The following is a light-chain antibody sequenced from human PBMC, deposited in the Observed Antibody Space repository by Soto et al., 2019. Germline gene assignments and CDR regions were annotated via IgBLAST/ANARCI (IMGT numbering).Light chain of an antibody. CDR3: CSYAGNYVV. Sequence: QSVLTQPRSVSGSPGQSVTISCTGSSNDVGGYKYVSWHQQHPGKAPKLMIYDVIERPSGVPDRFSGSKSGNTASLTISGLQAEDEADYYCCSYAGNYVVFGGGTKVTVL. V-gene: IGLV2-11*01. CDR1: SNDVGGYKY. CDR2: DVI. J-gene: IGLJ3*02.